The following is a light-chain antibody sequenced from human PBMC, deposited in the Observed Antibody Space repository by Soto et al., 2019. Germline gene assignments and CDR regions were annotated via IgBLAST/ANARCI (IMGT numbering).Light chain of an antibody. CDR3: QQRSNSPRT. J-gene: IGKJ4*01. CDR2: DAS. Sequence: EIVLTQSPATLSLSPGERATLSCRASQSVSSYLAWYQQKPGQAPRLLIYDASNRATGIPARFSGSGSGTDFNLTISSLEPEDFAVYYCQQRSNSPRTFGGGTKVEIK. V-gene: IGKV3-11*01. CDR1: QSVSSY.